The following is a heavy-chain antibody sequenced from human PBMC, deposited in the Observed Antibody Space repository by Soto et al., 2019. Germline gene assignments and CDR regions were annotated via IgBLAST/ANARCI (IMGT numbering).Heavy chain of an antibody. CDR2: IYYSGST. V-gene: IGHV4-39*01. J-gene: IGHJ5*02. D-gene: IGHD4-4*01. CDR1: GGSISSSSYY. Sequence: SETLSLTCTVSGGSISSSSYYWGWIRQPPGKGLEWIGSIYYSGSTYYNPSLKSRVTISVDTSKNQFSLKLSSVTAADTAVYYCARHMGPDDYSNNWFDPWGQGTLVTVSS. CDR3: ARHMGPDDYSNNWFDP.